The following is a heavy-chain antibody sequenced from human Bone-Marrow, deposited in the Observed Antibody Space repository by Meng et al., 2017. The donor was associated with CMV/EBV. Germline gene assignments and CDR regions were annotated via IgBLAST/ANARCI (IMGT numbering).Heavy chain of an antibody. Sequence: SVKVSCKASGGTFNSYAISWVRQAPGQGLEWMGGIIPIFGTANYAQKFQGRVTITTDESTSTAYMELSSLRSEDTAVYYCASVVGAPGGVDVWGQGTTVTVSS. CDR3: ASVVGAPGGVDV. CDR1: GGTFNSYA. J-gene: IGHJ6*02. D-gene: IGHD1-26*01. CDR2: IIPIFGTA. V-gene: IGHV1-69*05.